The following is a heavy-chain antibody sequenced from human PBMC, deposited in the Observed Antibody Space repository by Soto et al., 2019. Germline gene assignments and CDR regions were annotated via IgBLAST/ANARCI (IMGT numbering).Heavy chain of an antibody. CDR3: ASPYTSSFAFDI. CDR1: GGTLSIYG. Sequence: QVQLVQSGAEVKKPGSSVKVSCKASGGTLSIYGSSWVRQAPGQGLEWIGGTIPIFGTPNYAQKFQGRVTITADKSTSTAYMELSSLRSEDTAVYYCASPYTSSFAFDIWGQGTVVTVSS. V-gene: IGHV1-69*06. D-gene: IGHD6-6*01. J-gene: IGHJ3*02. CDR2: TIPIFGTP.